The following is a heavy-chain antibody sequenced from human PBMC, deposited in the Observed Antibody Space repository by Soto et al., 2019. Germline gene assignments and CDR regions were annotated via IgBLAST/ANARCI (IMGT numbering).Heavy chain of an antibody. J-gene: IGHJ4*02. V-gene: IGHV3-23*01. CDR2: ISGSGGST. CDR3: AKFFHCSGGSCLRDY. CDR1: GFTFSSYA. D-gene: IGHD2-15*01. Sequence: GESLKISCAASGFTFSSYAMSWVRQAPGKGLEWVSAISGSGGSTYYADSVKGRFTISRDNSKNTLYLQMNSLRAEDTAVYYCAKFFHCSGGSCLRDYWGQGTLVTVSS.